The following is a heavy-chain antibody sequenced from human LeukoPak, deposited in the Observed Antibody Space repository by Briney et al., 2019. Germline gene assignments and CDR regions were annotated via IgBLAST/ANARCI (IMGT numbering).Heavy chain of an antibody. CDR2: IYTSGST. Sequence: SQTLSLTYTVSGGSISSGSYYWSWIRQPAGKGLEWIGRIYTSGSTNYNPSLKSRVTISVDTSKNQFSLKLNSVTAADTAVYYCARGRGVGAPSGYFDYWGQGTLVTVSS. D-gene: IGHD1-26*01. V-gene: IGHV4-61*02. CDR1: GGSISSGSYY. J-gene: IGHJ4*02. CDR3: ARGRGVGAPSGYFDY.